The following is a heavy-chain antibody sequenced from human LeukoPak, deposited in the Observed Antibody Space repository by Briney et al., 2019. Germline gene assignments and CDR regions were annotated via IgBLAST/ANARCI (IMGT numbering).Heavy chain of an antibody. CDR1: GYTFTSYH. J-gene: IGHJ5*02. D-gene: IGHD6-19*01. CDR2: INPSGGST. CDR3: ARSVYTIIAVIEGATNWFDP. Sequence: GASVKVSCKASGYTFTSYHMHWLRQAPGQGLEWMGIINPSGGSTRYAQKFQGRVTMTRDTSTSTVYMEVSSLRSEDTAVYYCARSVYTIIAVIEGATNWFDPWGQGTLVTVSS. V-gene: IGHV1-46*01.